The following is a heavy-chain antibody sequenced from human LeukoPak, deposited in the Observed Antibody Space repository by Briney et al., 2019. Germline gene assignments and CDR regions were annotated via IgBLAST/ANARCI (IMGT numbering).Heavy chain of an antibody. CDR3: AREIPGPYMIVAVGDAFDI. J-gene: IGHJ3*02. Sequence: ASVKVSRKASGGTFSSYAISWVRQAPGQGLEWMGRIIPIFGTANYAQKFQGRVTITTDESTSTAYMELSSLRSEDTAVYYCAREIPGPYMIVAVGDAFDIWGQGTMVTVSS. D-gene: IGHD3-22*01. CDR2: IIPIFGTA. CDR1: GGTFSSYA. V-gene: IGHV1-69*05.